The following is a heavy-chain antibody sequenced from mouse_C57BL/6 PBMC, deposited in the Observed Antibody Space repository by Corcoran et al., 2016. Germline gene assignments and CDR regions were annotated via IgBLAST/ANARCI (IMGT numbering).Heavy chain of an antibody. J-gene: IGHJ4*01. CDR2: IFSGSGST. CDR3: LKELGYAMDF. D-gene: IGHD4-1*01. CDR1: GYTFTDYY. V-gene: IGHV1-75*01. Sequence: QVQLQQTGPELVKPGASVKISCKDSGYTFTDYYINWVKQRPGQGIEWIGWIFSGSGSTYYNEKFKGKATLTVDKSSSTAYMLLSSLISEDSAIYFSLKELGYAMDFWGQGTSVTVSS.